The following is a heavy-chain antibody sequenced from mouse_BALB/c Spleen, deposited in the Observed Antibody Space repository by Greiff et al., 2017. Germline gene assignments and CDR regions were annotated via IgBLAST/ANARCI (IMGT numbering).Heavy chain of an antibody. CDR3: TEWYDGSNYDY. D-gene: IGHD1-1*01. CDR2: IYPGSGST. CDR1: GYTFTSYW. Sequence: LQQPGPELVRPGASVKLSCKASGYTFTSYWMHWVKQRPGQGLEWIGNIYPGSGSTNYYEKFKSKATLTVDTSSSTAYMQLSSLTSEDSAVYYYTEWYDGSNYDYWGQGTTLTVSS. V-gene: IGHV1S22*01. J-gene: IGHJ2*01.